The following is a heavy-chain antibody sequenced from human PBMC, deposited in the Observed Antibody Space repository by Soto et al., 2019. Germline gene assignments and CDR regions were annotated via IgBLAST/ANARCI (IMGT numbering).Heavy chain of an antibody. J-gene: IGHJ4*02. V-gene: IGHV3-9*01. CDR3: CKVSSSGWAVAFDS. CDR1: GFNFKDYD. D-gene: IGHD6-19*01. Sequence: EVQLVESGGSLVQPGGSLRLSCTASGFNFKDYDMHWVRQPPGKGLEWVSGINWNDESTAYADSVKGRFAISRDNAKKSLYLQMNSLRPEVTAFYSCCKVSSSGWAVAFDSWGQGTLVAVSS. CDR2: INWNDEST.